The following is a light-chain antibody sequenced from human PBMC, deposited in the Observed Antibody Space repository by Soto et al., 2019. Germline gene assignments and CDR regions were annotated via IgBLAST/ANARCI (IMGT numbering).Light chain of an antibody. CDR1: QGISSY. Sequence: AIRMSKSPSSLSASKGDRVTITCRASQGISSYLAWYQQKPGKAPKLLIYAASTWQSGVPSRFSGSGSGTDFTLTISCLQSEDFATYYCQQYYSYPWTFGQGTKVDIK. CDR2: AAS. V-gene: IGKV1-8*01. J-gene: IGKJ1*01. CDR3: QQYYSYPWT.